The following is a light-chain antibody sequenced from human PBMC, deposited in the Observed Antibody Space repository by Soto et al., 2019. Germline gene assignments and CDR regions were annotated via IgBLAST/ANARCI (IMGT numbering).Light chain of an antibody. Sequence: QSVLTQSDSVFGSPGQSITISCTGTSSDVGGYNSVSWYQQDPGKAPKLMIYDVTNRPSGVSNRFSGSKSGNTASLTISGLQAEDEADYHCSSYTSSSTLVFGGGTKLTVL. CDR3: SSYTSSSTLV. V-gene: IGLV2-14*01. CDR2: DVT. CDR1: SSDVGGYNS. J-gene: IGLJ2*01.